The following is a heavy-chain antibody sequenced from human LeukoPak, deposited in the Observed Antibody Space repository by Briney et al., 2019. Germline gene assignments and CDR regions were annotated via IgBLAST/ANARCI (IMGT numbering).Heavy chain of an antibody. CDR2: ISAYNGNT. CDR1: GYTFTSYG. D-gene: IGHD6-19*01. J-gene: IGHJ4*02. V-gene: IGHV1-18*01. Sequence: ASVKVSCKASGYTFTSYGISWVRQAPGQGLEWMGWISAYNGNTNYAQKLQGRVTMTTDTSTSTAYMELRSLRSDDTAVYYCARDQFWSGGWSGLPTDYWGQGTLVTVSS. CDR3: ARDQFWSGGWSGLPTDY.